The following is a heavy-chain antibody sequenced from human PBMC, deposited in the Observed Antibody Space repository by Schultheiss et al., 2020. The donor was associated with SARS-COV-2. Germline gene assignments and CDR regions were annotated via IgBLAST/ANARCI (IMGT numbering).Heavy chain of an antibody. J-gene: IGHJ3*02. V-gene: IGHV1-69*04. Sequence: LVKVSCKASGYTFTGYYMHWVRQAPGQGLEWMGRIIPILGIANYAQKFQGRVTITADKSTSTAYMELSSLRSEDTAVYYCARDGGGGSYGVGAFDIWGQGTMVTVSS. CDR1: GYTFTGYY. CDR2: IIPILGIA. D-gene: IGHD1-26*01. CDR3: ARDGGGGSYGVGAFDI.